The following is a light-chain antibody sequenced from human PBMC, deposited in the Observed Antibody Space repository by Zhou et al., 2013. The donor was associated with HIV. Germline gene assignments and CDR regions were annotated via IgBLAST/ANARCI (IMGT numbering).Light chain of an antibody. J-gene: IGKJ2*01. V-gene: IGKV1-39*01. Sequence: IQMTQSPSSLSASVGDRVTLTCRASQDIRSDLGWYQVKPGKAPNLLIYGVSSLQSWVPLRFSGSESGTNFTLTISDLHSEDLATYYCQQSYTTPFTFGQGTKVEIK. CDR1: QDIRSD. CDR2: GVS. CDR3: QQSYTTPFT.